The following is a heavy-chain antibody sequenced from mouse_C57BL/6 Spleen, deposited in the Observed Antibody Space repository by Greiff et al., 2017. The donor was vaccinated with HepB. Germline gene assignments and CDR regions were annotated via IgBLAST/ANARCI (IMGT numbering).Heavy chain of an antibody. J-gene: IGHJ4*01. D-gene: IGHD2-10*02. CDR2: INPSNGGT. Sequence: VQLQQPGTELVKPGASVKLSCKASGYTLTSYWMHWVKQRPGQGLEWIGNINPSNGGTNYNEKFKSKATLTVDKSSSTAYMQLSSLTSEDSAVYYCARSRYGNYGDYAMDYWGQGTSVTVSS. V-gene: IGHV1-53*01. CDR3: ARSRYGNYGDYAMDY. CDR1: GYTLTSYW.